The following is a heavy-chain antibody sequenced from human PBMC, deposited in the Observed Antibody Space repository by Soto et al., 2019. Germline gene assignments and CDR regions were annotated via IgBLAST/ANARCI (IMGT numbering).Heavy chain of an antibody. Sequence: ASVKVSCKASGYTFTSYYMHWVRQAPGQGLEWMGIINPSGGSTSYAQKFQGRVTMTRDTSTSTVYMELSSLRSEDTAVYYCARDRVYCSSTSCYTFRALSRPYYDGMDVWGQGTTVTVSS. D-gene: IGHD2-2*02. CDR1: GYTFTSYY. V-gene: IGHV1-46*01. J-gene: IGHJ6*02. CDR3: ARDRVYCSSTSCYTFRALSRPYYDGMDV. CDR2: INPSGGST.